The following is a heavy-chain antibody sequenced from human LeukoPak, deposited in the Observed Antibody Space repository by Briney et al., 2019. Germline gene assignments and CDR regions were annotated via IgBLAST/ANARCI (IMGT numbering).Heavy chain of an antibody. J-gene: IGHJ4*02. CDR2: IYYSGDT. V-gene: IGHV4-30-4*01. Sequence: SETLSLTCTVSGGSISSGDYYWSWIRQPPGKGLEWIGYIYYSGDTYYNPSLKGRVIISLDMSKHQFSLRLSSVTAADTAVYYCARADYGDRGAFDYWGQGTLVTVSS. CDR3: ARADYGDRGAFDY. D-gene: IGHD4-17*01. CDR1: GGSISSGDYY.